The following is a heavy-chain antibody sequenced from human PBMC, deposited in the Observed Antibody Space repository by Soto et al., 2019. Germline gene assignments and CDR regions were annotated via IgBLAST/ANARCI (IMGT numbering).Heavy chain of an antibody. J-gene: IGHJ4*02. D-gene: IGHD6-19*01. Sequence: ASVKVSCKASGYTFTSYGISWVRQAPGQGLEWMGWISAYNGNTNYAQKLQGRVTMTTDTSTSTAYMELRSLRAEDSASYYCAKEDTSSGSLDYWGQGALVTVSS. V-gene: IGHV1-18*04. CDR2: ISAYNGNT. CDR1: GYTFTSYG. CDR3: AKEDTSSGSLDY.